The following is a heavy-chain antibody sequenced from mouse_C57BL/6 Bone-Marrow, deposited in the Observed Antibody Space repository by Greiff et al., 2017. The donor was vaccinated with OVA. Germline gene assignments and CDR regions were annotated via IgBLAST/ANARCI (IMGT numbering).Heavy chain of an antibody. Sequence: EVQLQESGGDLVKPGGSLKLSCAASGFTFSSYGMSWVRQTPDKRLEWVATISSGGSYTYYPDSVKGRFTISRDNAKNTLYLQMSSLKSEDTAMYYCARRGLWYFDVWGTGTTVTGSS. CDR2: ISSGGSYT. CDR1: GFTFSSYG. J-gene: IGHJ1*03. CDR3: ARRGLWYFDV. D-gene: IGHD3-1*01. V-gene: IGHV5-6*01.